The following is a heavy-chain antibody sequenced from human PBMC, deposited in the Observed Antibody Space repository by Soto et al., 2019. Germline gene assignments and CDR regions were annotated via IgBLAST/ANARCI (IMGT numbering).Heavy chain of an antibody. CDR3: ARDQSSTYYDFWSGYDYYYYGMDV. D-gene: IGHD3-3*01. V-gene: IGHV4-4*07. J-gene: IGHJ6*02. CDR2: IYTSGST. Sequence: LSLTCTVSGGSISSYYWSWIRQPAGKGLEWIGRIYTSGSTNYNPSLKSRVTMSVDTSKNQFSLKLSSVTAADTAVYYCARDQSSTYYDFWSGYDYYYYGMDVWGQGTTVTVSS. CDR1: GGSISSYY.